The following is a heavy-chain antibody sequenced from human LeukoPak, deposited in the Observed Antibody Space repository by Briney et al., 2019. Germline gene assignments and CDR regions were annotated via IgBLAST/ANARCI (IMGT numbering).Heavy chain of an antibody. Sequence: GGSLRLSCAASGFTFSSYIMHWVRQAPGKGLEWVSCISGSSVYIYYADSLKGRFTISRDNAKNSLYLQMNGLRAEDTAVYYCARVSVAGAVIDAFDMWGQGTMVTVSS. J-gene: IGHJ3*02. CDR3: ARVSVAGAVIDAFDM. D-gene: IGHD6-19*01. V-gene: IGHV3-21*01. CDR2: ISGSSVYI. CDR1: GFTFSSYI.